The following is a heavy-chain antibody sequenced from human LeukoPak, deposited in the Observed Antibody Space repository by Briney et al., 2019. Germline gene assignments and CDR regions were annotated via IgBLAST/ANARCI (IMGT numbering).Heavy chain of an antibody. V-gene: IGHV4-39*01. CDR1: GGSISSSSYY. CDR2: IYYSGST. J-gene: IGHJ4*02. Sequence: PSETLSLTCTVSGGSISSSSYYWGWIRQPPGKGLEWIGSIYYSGSTYYNPSLKSRVTISVDTSKNQFSLKLSSVTAADTAVYYCASWGLGQLWFENTGDYWGQGTLVTVSS. D-gene: IGHD5-18*01. CDR3: ASWGLGQLWFENTGDY.